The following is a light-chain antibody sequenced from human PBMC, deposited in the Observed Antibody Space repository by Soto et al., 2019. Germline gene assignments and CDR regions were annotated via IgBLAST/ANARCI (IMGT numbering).Light chain of an antibody. V-gene: IGLV2-23*01. CDR2: EGS. Sequence: QSVLTQPASVSGSPGQSITISCTGTSSDVGSYNLVSWYQQHPGKAPKLMIYEGSKRPSGVSNRFSGSKSGNTASLTISGLQAEDEADYYCCSYAGNSLYVXGTGTKVTVL. CDR3: CSYAGNSLYV. CDR1: SSDVGSYNL. J-gene: IGLJ1*01.